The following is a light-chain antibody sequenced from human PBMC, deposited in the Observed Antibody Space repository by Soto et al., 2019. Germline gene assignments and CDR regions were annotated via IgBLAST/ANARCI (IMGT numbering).Light chain of an antibody. CDR2: AAS. V-gene: IGKV3-15*01. CDR3: QQYNNWHPIT. CDR1: QSVSGN. J-gene: IGKJ3*01. Sequence: EIVMTQSPATLSVSPGERATLSCRASQSVSGNLAWYQQKPGKAPRLLIYAASTRATGIPATFSGSECGTEFPLTIGSLQSENFAVYYCQQYNNWHPITFVPGTKVDI.